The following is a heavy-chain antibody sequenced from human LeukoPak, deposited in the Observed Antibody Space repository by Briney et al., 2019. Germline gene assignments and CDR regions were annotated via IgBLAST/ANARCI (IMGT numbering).Heavy chain of an antibody. V-gene: IGHV3-21*01. Sequence: GGSLRLSCAASGFTFSDYTLNWVRQPPGKGLEWVSSITGDSNYIYYADSVKGRFTVSRDNAKNSLYLHINSLRAVDTAVYYCARVQGSPYWGQGTLVTVSS. J-gene: IGHJ4*02. CDR2: ITGDSNYI. CDR1: GFTFSDYT. CDR3: ARVQGSPY.